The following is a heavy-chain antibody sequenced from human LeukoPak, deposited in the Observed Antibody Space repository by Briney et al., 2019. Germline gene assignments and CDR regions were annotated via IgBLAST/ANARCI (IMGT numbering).Heavy chain of an antibody. CDR2: IKKDGSVK. V-gene: IGHV3-7*01. J-gene: IGHJ6*02. CDR1: GFTFSSYV. Sequence: PGGSLRLSCAASGFTFSSYVLHWVRQAPGKGLEWVADIKKDGSVKDYVDSVKGRFTISRDNVKNSLYLQMDSLRAEDTAVYYCATYTNWVAGDVWGQGTTVSVSS. D-gene: IGHD7-27*01. CDR3: ATYTNWVAGDV.